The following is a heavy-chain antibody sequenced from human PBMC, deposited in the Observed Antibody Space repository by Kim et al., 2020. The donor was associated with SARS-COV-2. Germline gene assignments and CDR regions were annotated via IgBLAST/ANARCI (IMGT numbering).Heavy chain of an antibody. D-gene: IGHD3-3*01. V-gene: IGHV4-39*01. Sequence: SETLSLTCTVSGGSISSSSYYWGWIRQPPGKGLEWIGSIYYSGSTYYNPSLKSRVTISVDTSKNQFSLKLSSVTAADTAVYYCARQVINYEFWSGYYQGPIGSWGQGTTVTVSS. J-gene: IGHJ6*02. CDR1: GGSISSSSYY. CDR3: ARQVINYEFWSGYYQGPIGS. CDR2: IYYSGST.